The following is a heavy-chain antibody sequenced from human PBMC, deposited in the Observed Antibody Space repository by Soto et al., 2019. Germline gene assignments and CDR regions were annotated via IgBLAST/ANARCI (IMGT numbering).Heavy chain of an antibody. CDR2: IRSKAYGGTT. D-gene: IGHD2-15*01. CDR1: GFTFGDYA. CDR3: TSSYCSGGSCEN. J-gene: IGHJ4*02. V-gene: IGHV3-49*03. Sequence: GGSLRLSCTASGFTFGDYAMSWFRQAPGKGLEWVGFIRSKAYGGTTEYAASVKGRFTISRDDSKSIAYLQMNSLKTEDTAVYYCTSSYCSGGSCENWGQGTLVTVSS.